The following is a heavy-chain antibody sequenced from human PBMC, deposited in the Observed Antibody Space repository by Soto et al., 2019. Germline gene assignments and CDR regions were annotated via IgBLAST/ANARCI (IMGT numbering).Heavy chain of an antibody. V-gene: IGHV4-34*01. CDR3: ASLMVRGVAYYGRAV. CDR1: GGSFSGYY. Sequence: SETLSLTCAAYGGSFSGYYWTWIRQPPGKGLEWIGEINHSGSTNYNPSLKSRVTISVDTSKNQFSLKLSSVTAADTAVYYCASLMVRGVAYYGRAVWGKGTTVS. CDR2: INHSGST. J-gene: IGHJ6*04. D-gene: IGHD3-10*01.